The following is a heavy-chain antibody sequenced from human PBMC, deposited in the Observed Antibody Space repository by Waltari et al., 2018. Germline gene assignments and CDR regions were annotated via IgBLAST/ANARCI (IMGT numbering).Heavy chain of an antibody. V-gene: IGHV3-74*01. Sequence: EVQLVESGGDLVQPGGSLRLACASSGFTFSHYRLPWDRQAPGKGLAWVSRINVDGSSTVYANSVAGRFTISRDNAKNTVYLEMSGLRAEDTAVYYCTRGEINYSRFDYWGQGSLVTVSS. CDR2: INVDGSST. J-gene: IGHJ4*02. CDR3: TRGEINYSRFDY. D-gene: IGHD4-4*01. CDR1: GFTFSHYR.